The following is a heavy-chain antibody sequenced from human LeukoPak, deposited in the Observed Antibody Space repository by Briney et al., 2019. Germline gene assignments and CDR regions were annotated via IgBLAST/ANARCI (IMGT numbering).Heavy chain of an antibody. CDR2: IYPGDSDT. CDR3: ARPQTTVTTARIPGSLAFDI. CDR1: GYSFTSYW. V-gene: IGHV5-51*01. Sequence: GESLKISCKGSGYSFTSYWIGWVRQMPGKGLEWMGIIYPGDSDTRYSPSFQGQVTISADKSISTAYLQWSSLKASDTAMYYCARPQTTVTTARIPGSLAFDIWGQGTMVTVSS. J-gene: IGHJ3*02. D-gene: IGHD4-17*01.